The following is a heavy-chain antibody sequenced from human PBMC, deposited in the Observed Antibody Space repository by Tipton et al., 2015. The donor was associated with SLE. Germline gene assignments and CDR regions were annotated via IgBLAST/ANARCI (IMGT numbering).Heavy chain of an antibody. CDR2: ISWDVSST. J-gene: IGHJ2*01. Sequence: GSLRLSCAASGFTFGDYTMHWVRQAPGKGLEWVSLISWDVSSTYYADSVKGRFTISRDNSKNSLYLQMNSLRTEDTALYYCARATHSSGWYIDLWGRGTLVTVSS. CDR3: ARATHSSGWYIDL. D-gene: IGHD6-19*01. V-gene: IGHV3-43*01. CDR1: GFTFGDYT.